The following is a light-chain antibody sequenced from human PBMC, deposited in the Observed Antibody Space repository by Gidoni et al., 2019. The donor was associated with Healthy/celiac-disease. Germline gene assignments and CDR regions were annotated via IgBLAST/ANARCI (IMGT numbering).Light chain of an antibody. V-gene: IGKV1-39*01. Sequence: DIQMTQSPSSLSASVGDRVTITCRASQSISSYLNWYQQKPGKAPKLLIYAASSLQSGVPSRFSGSGSRTDFTLTISSLQPEDFATYYCQQSYSTPPTFGGXTKVEIK. CDR3: QQSYSTPPT. CDR2: AAS. J-gene: IGKJ4*01. CDR1: QSISSY.